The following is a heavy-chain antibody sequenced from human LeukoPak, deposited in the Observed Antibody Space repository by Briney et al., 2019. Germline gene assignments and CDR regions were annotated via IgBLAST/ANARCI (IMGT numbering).Heavy chain of an antibody. CDR1: GYTFTSYD. J-gene: IGHJ4*02. Sequence: ASVKVSCKASGYTFTSYDINWVRQATGQGLEWMGWMNPNSGNTGYAQKFQGRVTMTRNTSMSTAYMELSSLRSEDTAVYYCARYVLDSGELYFDYWGQGTLVTVSS. V-gene: IGHV1-8*01. CDR2: MNPNSGNT. D-gene: IGHD1-26*01. CDR3: ARYVLDSGELYFDY.